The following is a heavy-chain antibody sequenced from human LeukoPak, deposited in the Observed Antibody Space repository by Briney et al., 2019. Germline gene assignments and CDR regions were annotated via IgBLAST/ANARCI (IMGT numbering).Heavy chain of an antibody. CDR2: IIPIFGTA. D-gene: IGHD3-9*01. Sequence: SVKVSCKASGGTFSSYAISWVRQAPGQGLEWMGGIIPIFGTANYAQKFQGRVTITADESTSTAYMELSSLRSEDTAVYYCARAPLRYFDWLLSTPFYYYMDVWGKGTTVTISS. V-gene: IGHV1-69*13. CDR3: ARAPLRYFDWLLSTPFYYYMDV. CDR1: GGTFSSYA. J-gene: IGHJ6*03.